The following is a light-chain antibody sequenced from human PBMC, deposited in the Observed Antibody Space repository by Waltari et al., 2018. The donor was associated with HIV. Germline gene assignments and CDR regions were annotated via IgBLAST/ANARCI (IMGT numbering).Light chain of an antibody. CDR2: DVT. CDR3: CSYVGRWV. V-gene: IGLV2-23*02. CDR1: NSNVGGH. J-gene: IGLJ2*01. Sequence: QSALTQPASVSGSPGQSISISCIGVNSNVGGHVSWDQHNPGQAPKVIIYDVTERPSGVSHRFSGSRSGNTASLTISGLQAEDEADYYCCSYVGRWVFGGGTTLTVL.